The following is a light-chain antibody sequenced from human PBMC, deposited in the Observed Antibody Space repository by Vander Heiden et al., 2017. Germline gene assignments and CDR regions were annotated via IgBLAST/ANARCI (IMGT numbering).Light chain of an antibody. CDR2: GVS. CDR1: QVISSW. Sequence: DIQMTQSPSSVSASVGDRVTITCRASQVISSWLAWYQQKPGRAPNLLIYGVSSLQSGVPSRFSGSGSGTNFTLTISSLQPEDFATYFCQEANHFPLTFGGGTKVEIK. V-gene: IGKV1-12*01. CDR3: QEANHFPLT. J-gene: IGKJ4*01.